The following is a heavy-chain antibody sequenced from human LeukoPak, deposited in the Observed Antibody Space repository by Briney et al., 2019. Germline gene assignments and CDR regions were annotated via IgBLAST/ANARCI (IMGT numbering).Heavy chain of an antibody. D-gene: IGHD6-19*01. J-gene: IGHJ4*02. CDR1: GFTVSSNY. CDR3: ARGRQYSTGWYYFDY. CDR2: IYSGGST. Sequence: GGSLRLSCAASGFTVSSNYMSWVRQAPGKGLEWVSVIYSGGSTYYADPVKGRFTISRDNSKNTPYLQMNSLRAEDTAVYYCARGRQYSTGWYYFDYWGQGTLVTVSS. V-gene: IGHV3-53*01.